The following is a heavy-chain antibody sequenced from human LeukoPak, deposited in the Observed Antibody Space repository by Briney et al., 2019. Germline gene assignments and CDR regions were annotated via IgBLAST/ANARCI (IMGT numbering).Heavy chain of an antibody. CDR2: MSSGSRYI. V-gene: IGHV3-21*01. CDR1: GFTFSSYS. Sequence: PGGSLPQTFAASGFTFSSYSMTWVRQAPGKGLEWVSSMSSGSRYIYYADSVRGRFTISRDNAKNSLYLLMNSLRAEDTAVYYCARGRPTGASLAFAVKWGEETLVTVSS. J-gene: IGHJ4*02. CDR3: ARGRPTGASLAFAVK. D-gene: IGHD3-3*01.